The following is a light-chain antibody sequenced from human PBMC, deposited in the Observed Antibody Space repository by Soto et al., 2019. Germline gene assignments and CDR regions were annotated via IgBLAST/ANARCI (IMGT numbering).Light chain of an antibody. J-gene: IGKJ1*01. CDR2: EAS. CDR3: QQYDSYSWT. Sequence: RVTITCRASRPIKSWLAWYQQKPGKAPKLLIYEASSLESGVPSRFGGSGSGTEFTLIISGLQPDDFATYYCQQYDSYSWTFGQGTKWIS. V-gene: IGKV1-5*03. CDR1: RPIKSW.